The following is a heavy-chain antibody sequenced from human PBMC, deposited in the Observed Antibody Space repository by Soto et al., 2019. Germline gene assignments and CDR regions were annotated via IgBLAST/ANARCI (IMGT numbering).Heavy chain of an antibody. Sequence: SETLSLTCAVSGASISSTNWWSWVRQAPGEGLEWIGEIFHGGTTTYNPSLKSRVIISMDTSTNQLSLRLDSVTAADTAVYFCARHIAVPTTRGFDYWGQGTLVTVSS. CDR3: ARHIAVPTTRGFDY. CDR2: IFHGGTT. CDR1: GASISSTNW. V-gene: IGHV4-4*02. D-gene: IGHD2-15*01. J-gene: IGHJ4*02.